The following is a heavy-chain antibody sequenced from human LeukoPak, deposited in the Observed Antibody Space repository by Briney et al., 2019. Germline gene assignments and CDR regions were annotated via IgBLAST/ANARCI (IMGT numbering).Heavy chain of an antibody. V-gene: IGHV1-46*01. CDR3: ARDQGRVEMATIDIGFDY. CDR2: INPSGGST. Sequence: ASVKVSCKASGYTFTSYYMHWVRQAPGQGLEWMGIINPSGGSTSYAQKFQGRVTMTRDTSTSTVYMELRSLRSEDTAVYYCARDQGRVEMATIDIGFDYWGQGTLVTVSS. D-gene: IGHD5-24*01. J-gene: IGHJ4*02. CDR1: GYTFTSYY.